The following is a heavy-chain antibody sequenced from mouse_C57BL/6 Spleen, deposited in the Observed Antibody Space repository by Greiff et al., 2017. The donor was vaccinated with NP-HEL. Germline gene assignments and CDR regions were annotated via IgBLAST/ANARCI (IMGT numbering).Heavy chain of an antibody. CDR3: ARDYGSRYYYAMDY. Sequence: VQLKQPGPELVKPGASVKISCKASGYTFTDYYMNWVKQSHGKSLEWIGDINPNNGGTSYNQKFKGKATLTVDKSSSTAYMELRSLTSEDSAVYYCARDYGSRYYYAMDYWGQGTSVTVSS. V-gene: IGHV1-26*01. CDR1: GYTFTDYY. D-gene: IGHD1-1*01. CDR2: INPNNGGT. J-gene: IGHJ4*01.